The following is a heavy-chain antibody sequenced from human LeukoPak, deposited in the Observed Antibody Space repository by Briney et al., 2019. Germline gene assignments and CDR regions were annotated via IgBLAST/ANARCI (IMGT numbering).Heavy chain of an antibody. CDR3: ARDVGYCSGGSCPGIDP. V-gene: IGHV1-8*01. D-gene: IGHD2-15*01. Sequence: GASVKVSCKASGYTFTSYDINWVRQATGQGLEWMGWMNPNSGNTGYAQKFQGRVTMTTDTSTSTAYMELRSLRSDDTAVYYCARDVGYCSGGSCPGIDPWGQGTLVTVSS. J-gene: IGHJ5*02. CDR1: GYTFTSYD. CDR2: MNPNSGNT.